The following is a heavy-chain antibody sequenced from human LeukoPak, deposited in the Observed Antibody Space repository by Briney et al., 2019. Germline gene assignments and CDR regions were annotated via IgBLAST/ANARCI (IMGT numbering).Heavy chain of an antibody. CDR2: SYHSGRT. V-gene: IGHV4-34*01. J-gene: IGHJ4*02. CDR1: GGSFSNFY. D-gene: IGHD4-23*01. Sequence: PETLSLTRAVFGGSFSNFYWTWIRQPPGKGLEWIGESYHSGRTNYNPSLKSRVSISVDTSRNQVSLKLTSVTAADTAVYYCARGRLATVVTPSISADFDYWGQGTLVTVSS. CDR3: ARGRLATVVTPSISADFDY.